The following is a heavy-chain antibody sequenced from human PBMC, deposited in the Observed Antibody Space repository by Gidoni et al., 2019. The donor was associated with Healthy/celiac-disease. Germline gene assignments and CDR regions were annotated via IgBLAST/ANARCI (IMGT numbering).Heavy chain of an antibody. D-gene: IGHD4-17*01. CDR2: ISYDGSNR. V-gene: IGHV3-30*18. CDR1: GFPFSSYD. Sequence: QVQLVESGGGVVQPGRSLRLSCTASGFPFSSYDMPWVRQAPGKGLEWVAMISYDGSNRYYADALKGRFTISRDNSKNTLYLQMDSRRAEDTAVYYCAKDYYMTTVVTPGMDVWGQGTTVTVSS. J-gene: IGHJ6*02. CDR3: AKDYYMTTVVTPGMDV.